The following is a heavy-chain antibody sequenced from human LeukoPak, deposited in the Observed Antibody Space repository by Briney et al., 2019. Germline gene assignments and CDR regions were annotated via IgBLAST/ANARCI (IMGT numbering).Heavy chain of an antibody. CDR2: ISGSGGST. V-gene: IGHV3-23*01. Sequence: PGASLRLSCAASGFTFSSYAMSWVRRAPGKGLEWVSAISGSGGSTYYADSVKGRFTISRDNSKNTLYLQMNSLRAEDTAVYYCAKVSEEGAYSSGWYVEGYCFDYWGQGTLVTVSS. CDR3: AKVSEEGAYSSGWYVEGYCFDY. CDR1: GFTFSSYA. D-gene: IGHD6-19*01. J-gene: IGHJ4*02.